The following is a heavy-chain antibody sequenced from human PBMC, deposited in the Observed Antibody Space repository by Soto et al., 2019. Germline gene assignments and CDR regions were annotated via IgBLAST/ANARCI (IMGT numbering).Heavy chain of an antibody. V-gene: IGHV1-69*06. Sequence: GASVKVSCKASGGTFSSYAISCVRQAPGQALEWMGGIIPIFGTANYAQKFQGRVTITADKSTSTAYMELSSLRSEDTAVYYCATHTYYDFWSGYPTPSPRDYYGMDVWGQGTTVTVSS. CDR3: ATHTYYDFWSGYPTPSPRDYYGMDV. D-gene: IGHD3-3*01. CDR2: IIPIFGTA. J-gene: IGHJ6*02. CDR1: GGTFSSYA.